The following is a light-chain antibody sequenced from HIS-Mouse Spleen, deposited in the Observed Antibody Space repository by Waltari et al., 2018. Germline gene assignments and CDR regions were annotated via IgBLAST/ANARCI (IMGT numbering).Light chain of an antibody. CDR3: SSYTSSSTWV. Sequence: QSALTQPASVSGSPGQSITISCTGTSSDVGGYNYVSWYQQHPGKAPKLMIYEVSNRPSGVSNHCSGSKSGNTASLTISGLQAEDDADYYCSSYTSSSTWVFGGGTKLTVL. CDR1: SSDVGGYNY. J-gene: IGLJ3*02. CDR2: EVS. V-gene: IGLV2-14*01.